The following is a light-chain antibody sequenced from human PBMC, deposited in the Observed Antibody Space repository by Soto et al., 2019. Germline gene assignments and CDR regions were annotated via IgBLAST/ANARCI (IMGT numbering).Light chain of an antibody. Sequence: QSVPSQPPGSSGAAGQSVTVSCTGTSSDVWGYNCVSWYQQHSGKAPKLLIYEVSKRPSGVPDRFSGCKSANTDSLIFSGILTEDEADYYCSSYAGSNNFAVFGTGTKVTVL. V-gene: IGLV2-8*01. CDR2: EVS. CDR1: SSDVWGYNC. CDR3: SSYAGSNNFAV. J-gene: IGLJ1*01.